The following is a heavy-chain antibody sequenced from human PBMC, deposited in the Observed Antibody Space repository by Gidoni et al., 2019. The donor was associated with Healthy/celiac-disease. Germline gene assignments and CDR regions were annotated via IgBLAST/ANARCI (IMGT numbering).Heavy chain of an antibody. CDR1: GFTFSSYG. Sequence: QVQLVESGGGVVQPVRSLILSCAASGFTFSSYGMHWVRQAPGKGLEWVAVISYDGSNKYYADSVKGRFTISRDNSKNTRYLQMNSLRAEDTAVYYCAKDLYTTVLDYWGQGTPGHRLL. V-gene: IGHV3-30*18. J-gene: IGHJ4*02. D-gene: IGHD4-4*01. CDR2: ISYDGSNK. CDR3: AKDLYTTVLDY.